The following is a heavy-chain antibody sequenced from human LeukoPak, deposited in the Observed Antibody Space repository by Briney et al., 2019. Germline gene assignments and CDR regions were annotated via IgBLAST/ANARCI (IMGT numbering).Heavy chain of an antibody. CDR3: ARDKSGGYNWFDP. CDR2: INPNSGGT. D-gene: IGHD3-16*01. V-gene: IGHV1-2*06. J-gene: IGHJ5*02. CDR1: GYTFTGYY. Sequence: ASVNVSCKASGYTFTGYYMHWVRQAPGQGLEWMGRINPNSGGTNYAQKFQGRVTMTRDTSISTAYMELSRLRSDDTAVYYCARDKSGGYNWFDPWGQGTLVTVSS.